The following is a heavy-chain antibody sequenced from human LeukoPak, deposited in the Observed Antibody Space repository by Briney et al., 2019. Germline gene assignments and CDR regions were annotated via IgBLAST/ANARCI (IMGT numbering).Heavy chain of an antibody. Sequence: GGSLRLSCAASGFTFSNAWMTWVRQAPGKGLEWVGCIKSETDGGTTDYAAPVKGRFAISRDDSENTLFLQMNGLKTEDTAVYYCYTDPQGAGYDSRGYRFLWGQGTLVTVSS. J-gene: IGHJ4*02. V-gene: IGHV3-15*01. CDR1: GFTFSNAW. D-gene: IGHD3-22*01. CDR3: YTDPQGAGYDSRGYRFL. CDR2: IKSETDGGTT.